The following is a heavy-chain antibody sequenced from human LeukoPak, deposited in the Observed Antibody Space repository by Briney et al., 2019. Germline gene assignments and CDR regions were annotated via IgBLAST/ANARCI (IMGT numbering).Heavy chain of an antibody. V-gene: IGHV3-23*01. Sequence: QSGGSLRLSCAASGFIFTSYAMSWVRQAPGKGLEWVSSISGSGGSTYYADSVKGRFTISRDNSKNTLYLQMNSLRAEDTAVYYCAKGDSSSAVTTQVIRYYPYYYMDVWGKGTTVTVSS. CDR2: ISGSGGST. J-gene: IGHJ6*03. CDR3: AKGDSSSAVTTQVIRYYPYYYMDV. CDR1: GFIFTSYA. D-gene: IGHD4-11*01.